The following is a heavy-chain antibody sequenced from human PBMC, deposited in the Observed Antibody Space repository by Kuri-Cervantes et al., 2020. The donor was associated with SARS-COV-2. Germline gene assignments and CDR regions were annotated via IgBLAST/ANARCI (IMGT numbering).Heavy chain of an antibody. CDR2: ISGSGSYI. CDR1: GFTFSSYS. J-gene: IGHJ6*03. CDR3: ARVAGEGPIYYYYMDV. Sequence: GESLKISCAASGFTFSSYSMNWVRQAPGKGLEWVSSISGSGSYIYYADSVKGRFTISKESGENSLYLHMNSLRGDDTAVYYYARVAGEGPIYYYYMDVWGKGTTVTVSS. D-gene: IGHD2-21*01. V-gene: IGHV3-21*01.